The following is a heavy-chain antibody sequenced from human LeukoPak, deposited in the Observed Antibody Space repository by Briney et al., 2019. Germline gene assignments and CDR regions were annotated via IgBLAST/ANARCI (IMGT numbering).Heavy chain of an antibody. CDR2: IWYDGSNK. J-gene: IGHJ4*02. CDR1: GFTFSSYG. CDR3: AREDIVVVPAAPDY. D-gene: IGHD2-2*01. V-gene: IGHV3-33*01. Sequence: GSLRLSCAASGFTFSSYGMHWVRQAPGKGLEWVAVIWYDGSNKYYADSVKGRFTVSRDNSKNTLYLQMNSLRAEDTAVYYCAREDIVVVPAAPDYWGQGTLVTVSS.